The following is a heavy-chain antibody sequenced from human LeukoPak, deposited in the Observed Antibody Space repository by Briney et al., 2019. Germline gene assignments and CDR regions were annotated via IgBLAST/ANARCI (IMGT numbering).Heavy chain of an antibody. J-gene: IGHJ4*02. V-gene: IGHV1-8*01. Sequence: ASVKVSCKASGYTFTSYDINWLRQATGQGLEWMGWMNPNSGNTGYAQKFQGRVTMTRNTSISTAYMELSSLRSEDTAVYYCATTSRDFLSGFDYWGQGTLVTVSS. CDR1: GYTFTSYD. D-gene: IGHD3-3*01. CDR3: ATTSRDFLSGFDY. CDR2: MNPNSGNT.